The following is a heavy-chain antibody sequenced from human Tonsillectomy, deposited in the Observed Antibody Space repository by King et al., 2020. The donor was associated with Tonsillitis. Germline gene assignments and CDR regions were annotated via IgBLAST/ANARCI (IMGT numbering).Heavy chain of an antibody. CDR2: ISYDGRNK. Sequence: VQLVESGGGVVQPGSSLILSSAACGFTFSSYGMQWGRQAPGKGVEGGAVISYDGRNKYYAHSVKGRVTIARDNSKNTLYLQLNCLRAEDTAVYYCAKGGADTAMVNTDYWGQGTLVTVSS. CDR3: AKGGADTAMVNTDY. D-gene: IGHD5-18*01. J-gene: IGHJ4*02. V-gene: IGHV3-30*18. CDR1: GFTFSSYG.